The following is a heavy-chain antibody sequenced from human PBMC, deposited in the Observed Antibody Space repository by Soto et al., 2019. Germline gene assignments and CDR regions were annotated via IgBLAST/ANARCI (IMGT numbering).Heavy chain of an antibody. CDR2: ISGSGGST. Sequence: PGGSLRLSCAASGFTFSSYAMSWVRQAPGKGLEWVSAISGSGGSTYYADSVKGRFTISRDNSKNTLYLQMNSLRAEDTVVYYCAKLVDYYYYYYMDAWGKGTTVTVSS. D-gene: IGHD2-15*01. CDR3: AKLVDYYYYYYMDA. J-gene: IGHJ6*03. V-gene: IGHV3-23*01. CDR1: GFTFSSYA.